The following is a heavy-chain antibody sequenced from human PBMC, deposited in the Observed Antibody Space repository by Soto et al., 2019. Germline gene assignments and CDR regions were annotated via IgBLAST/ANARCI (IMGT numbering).Heavy chain of an antibody. Sequence: VGSLRLSCASSVFTFSSYAMHWVRQAPGKGLEWVAVISYDGSNKYYADSVKGRFTISRDNSKNTLYLQMNSLRAEDTAVYYCESDSVEYWGQGTLGIVS. CDR3: ESDSVEY. CDR1: VFTFSSYA. V-gene: IGHV3-30-3*01. J-gene: IGHJ4*02. CDR2: ISYDGSNK.